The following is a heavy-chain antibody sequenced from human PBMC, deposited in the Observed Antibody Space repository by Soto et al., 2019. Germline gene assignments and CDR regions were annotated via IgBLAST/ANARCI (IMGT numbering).Heavy chain of an antibody. D-gene: IGHD6-13*01. CDR1: GGTFTSYT. J-gene: IGHJ5*02. CDR2: SIPVLGVA. CDR3: ARDLTIEAACTCDP. V-gene: IGHV1-69*08. Sequence: QVQLVQSGAEVKKPGSSLKISCTTSGGTFTSYTISWLRQAPGQGPEWMGRSIPVLGVANSAQKFQDRVTITADTSTKTAYMELSGLTSDDTAMYYCARDLTIEAACTCDPWGQGTLVTVSS.